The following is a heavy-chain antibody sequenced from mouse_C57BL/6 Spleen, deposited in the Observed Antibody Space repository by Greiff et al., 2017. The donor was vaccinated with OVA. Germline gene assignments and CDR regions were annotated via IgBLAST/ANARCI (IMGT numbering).Heavy chain of an antibody. Sequence: QVQLKQPGAELVKPGASVKMSCKASGYTFTSYWITWVKQRPGQGLEWIGDIYPGSGSTNYNEKFKSKATLTVDTSSSTAYMQLSSLTSEDSAVYYCTRQNDGYYWFAYWGQGTLVTVSA. V-gene: IGHV1-55*01. CDR3: TRQNDGYYWFAY. CDR1: GYTFTSYW. CDR2: IYPGSGST. D-gene: IGHD2-3*01. J-gene: IGHJ3*01.